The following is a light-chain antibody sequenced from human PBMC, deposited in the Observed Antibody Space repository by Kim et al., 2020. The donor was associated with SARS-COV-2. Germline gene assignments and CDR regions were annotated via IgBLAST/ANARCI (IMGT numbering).Light chain of an antibody. V-gene: IGKV3-20*01. CDR1: QSVSSNY. J-gene: IGKJ2*01. CDR3: QQYGTSPYT. Sequence: LSPGESATLYCRASQSVSSNYLAWYQQKPGQAPRLLMYGASRRATGIPDRFSGSGSGTDFTLIITRLEPEDFAVYYCQQYGTSPYTFGQGTKLEI. CDR2: GAS.